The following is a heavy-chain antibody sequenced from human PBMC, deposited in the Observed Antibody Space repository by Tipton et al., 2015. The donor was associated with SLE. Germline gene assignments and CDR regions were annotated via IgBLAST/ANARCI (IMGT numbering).Heavy chain of an antibody. J-gene: IGHJ4*02. CDR1: GGSISSHY. Sequence: TLSLTCTVSGGSISSHYWSWIRQAPGKGLEWIGYISNSETTNYNPSLKSRVTISADTSKNQFSLKLSSVTAADTAVYYCAKRPVTTATVYFDYWGQGTLVTVSS. CDR2: ISNSETT. CDR3: AKRPVTTATVYFDY. D-gene: IGHD4-17*01. V-gene: IGHV4-4*08.